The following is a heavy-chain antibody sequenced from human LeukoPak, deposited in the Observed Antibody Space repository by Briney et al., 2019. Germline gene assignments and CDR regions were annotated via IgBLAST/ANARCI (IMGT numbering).Heavy chain of an antibody. J-gene: IGHJ6*03. Sequence: ASVKVSCKASGGTFSNYAISWVRQATGQGLEWMGWMSPNSGITGYAQKFQGRVTMTRNTSISTAYMELSSLRSEDTAVDYCARGQGSSTRYYYYYYYMDVWGKGTTVTISS. CDR3: ARGQGSSTRYYYYYYYMDV. CDR1: GGTFSNYA. V-gene: IGHV1-8*02. D-gene: IGHD2-2*01. CDR2: MSPNSGIT.